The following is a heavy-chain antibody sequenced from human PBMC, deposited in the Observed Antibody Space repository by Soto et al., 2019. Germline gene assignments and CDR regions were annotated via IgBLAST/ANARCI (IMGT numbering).Heavy chain of an antibody. D-gene: IGHD5-12*01. CDR3: AKELRVGTVVTDLYTFDY. CDR2: IYYSGST. V-gene: IGHV4-59*01. Sequence: SETLSLTCTVSGGSISSYYWSWIRQPPGKGLEWIGYIYYSGSTNYNPSLKSRVTISVDTSKNQFSLKLSSVTAADTAVYYCAKELRVGTVVTDLYTFDYWGQGTLVTVSS. J-gene: IGHJ4*02. CDR1: GGSISSYY.